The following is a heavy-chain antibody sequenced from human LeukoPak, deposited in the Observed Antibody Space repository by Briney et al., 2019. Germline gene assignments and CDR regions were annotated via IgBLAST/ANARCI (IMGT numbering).Heavy chain of an antibody. Sequence: SETLSLTCTVSGGSISSYYWSWIRQPPGKGLEWIGYIYTSGSTNYNPSLKSRVTISVDTSKNQFSLKLSSVTAADTAVYYCVRRWGSPLGYYFDYWGQGTLVTVSS. J-gene: IGHJ4*02. CDR1: GGSISSYY. D-gene: IGHD2-21*01. CDR2: IYTSGST. CDR3: VRRWGSPLGYYFDY. V-gene: IGHV4-4*09.